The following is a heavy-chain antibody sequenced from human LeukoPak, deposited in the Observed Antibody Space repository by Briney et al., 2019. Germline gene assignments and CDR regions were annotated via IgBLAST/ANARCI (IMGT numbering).Heavy chain of an antibody. V-gene: IGHV4-39*07. CDR1: GGSISSSSNY. D-gene: IGHD4-17*01. Sequence: SETLSLTCTVSGGSISSSSNYWGWIRPPPGKGLEWFGSIYYSGSTYYNPSLKSRVTISVDTSKYQFSLKMSSVPAADTGVYYCATSTLVTTAEDAFDIWGQGKMVSVSS. J-gene: IGHJ3*02. CDR2: IYYSGST. CDR3: ATSTLVTTAEDAFDI.